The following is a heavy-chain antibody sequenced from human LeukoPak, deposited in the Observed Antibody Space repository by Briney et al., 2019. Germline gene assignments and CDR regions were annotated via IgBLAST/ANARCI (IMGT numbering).Heavy chain of an antibody. V-gene: IGHV3-30*04. CDR2: ISYDGSNK. CDR1: GFTLSSYT. J-gene: IGHJ4*02. D-gene: IGHD1-26*01. CDR3: AKERYGGVDFAY. Sequence: GGSLRLSCAASGFTLSSYTIHWVRQAPGKGLEWVAVISYDGSNKYYADSVKGRFTISRDNSKNTLYLQMNSLGAEDTAVYYCAKERYGGVDFAYWGQGTLVTVSS.